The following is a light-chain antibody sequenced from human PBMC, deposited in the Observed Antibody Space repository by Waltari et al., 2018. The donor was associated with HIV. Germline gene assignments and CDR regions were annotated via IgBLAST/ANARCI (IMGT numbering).Light chain of an antibody. V-gene: IGKV1-5*03. CDR3: QQY. Sequence: DIQMTQSPSTLSASVGDSVTITCRASQSICSSLAWYQKKSGKAREFLIGKASSLESGVPSTFSGSGSGTEFTLTISSLQPDDFATYYCQQYFGQGTRLEI. J-gene: IGKJ5*01. CDR2: KAS. CDR1: QSICSS.